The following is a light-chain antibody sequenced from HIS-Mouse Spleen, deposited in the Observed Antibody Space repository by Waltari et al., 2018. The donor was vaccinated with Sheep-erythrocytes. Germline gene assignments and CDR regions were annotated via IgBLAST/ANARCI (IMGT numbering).Light chain of an antibody. CDR3: QAWDSSTVV. CDR1: KLGDKY. CDR2: QDS. J-gene: IGLJ2*01. Sequence: SYELTQPPSVSMSPGQTASITCSGDKLGDKYACWYQQKPGQSPVLVIYQDSKRPSGIPERFSGSNSGNTATLTISGTQAMDEADYYCQAWDSSTVVFGGGTKLTAL. V-gene: IGLV3-1*01.